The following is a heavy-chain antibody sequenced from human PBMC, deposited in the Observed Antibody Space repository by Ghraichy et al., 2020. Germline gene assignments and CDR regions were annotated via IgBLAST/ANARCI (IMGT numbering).Heavy chain of an antibody. V-gene: IGHV1-8*01. D-gene: IGHD2-2*01. CDR1: GYTFTSYD. CDR3: ARAGYCSSTSCSTYYNWFDP. J-gene: IGHJ5*02. Sequence: ASVKVSCKASGYTFTSYDINWVRQATGQGLEWMGWMNPNSGNTGYAQKFQGRVTMTRNTSISTAYMELSSLRSEDTAVYYCARAGYCSSTSCSTYYNWFDPWGQGTLVTVSS. CDR2: MNPNSGNT.